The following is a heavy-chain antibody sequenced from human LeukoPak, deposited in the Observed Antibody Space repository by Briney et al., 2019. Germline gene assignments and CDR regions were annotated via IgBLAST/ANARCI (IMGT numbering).Heavy chain of an antibody. Sequence: GGSLRLSCAASGFTFSRYAMSWVRQAPGKGLEWVSAISASGVNTYYADSVKGRFTISRDTSKNPLYLQMNRLRAEDTAVYYCAKGATYYYGSGSYYGYFDYWGQGTLVTVSS. CDR3: AKGATYYYGSGSYYGYFDY. J-gene: IGHJ4*02. CDR1: GFTFSRYA. D-gene: IGHD3-10*01. V-gene: IGHV3-23*01. CDR2: ISASGVNT.